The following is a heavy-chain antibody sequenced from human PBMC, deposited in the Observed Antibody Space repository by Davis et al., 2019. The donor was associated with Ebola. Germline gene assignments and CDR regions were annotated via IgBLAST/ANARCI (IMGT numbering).Heavy chain of an antibody. D-gene: IGHD4-23*01. V-gene: IGHV1-24*01. CDR1: GYTLTDVA. J-gene: IGHJ4*02. CDR3: ARDWAMVTRPPYYFDY. CDR2: FNPEDDKT. Sequence: ASVKVSCKVSGYTLTDVAMHWVRQAPGKGPEWMGGFNPEDDKTIYAQKLQGRVTMTEDTSTDTAYMELSSLRSEDTAVYFCARDWAMVTRPPYYFDYWGQGTLVTVSS.